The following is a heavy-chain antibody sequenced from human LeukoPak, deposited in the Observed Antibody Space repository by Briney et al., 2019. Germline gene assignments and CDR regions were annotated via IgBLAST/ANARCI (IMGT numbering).Heavy chain of an antibody. CDR1: GFTVTSTH. Sequence: GGSLRLSCTVSGFTVTSTHMDWVRQAPGKGPEWVGVIYDSGGTVYGGSVKGRFAISRDISKNMMFLQMNTLRPEDSAVYYCARDRAGRRSSWVEFDLWGHGTLVTVSS. CDR2: IYDSGGT. J-gene: IGHJ5*02. D-gene: IGHD3-10*01. CDR3: ARDRAGRRSSWVEFDL. V-gene: IGHV3-66*03.